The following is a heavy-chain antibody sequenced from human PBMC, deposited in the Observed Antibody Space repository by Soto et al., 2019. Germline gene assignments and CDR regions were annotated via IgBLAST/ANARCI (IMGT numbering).Heavy chain of an antibody. CDR1: GFTFSDYY. Sequence: PGGSLRLSCAASGFTFSDYYMSWIRQAPGKGLEWVSYISSSSSYTNYADSVKGRFTISRDNAKNSLYLQMNSLRAEDTAVYYCARERQQLVRDYYYGMDVWGQGTTVTVSS. J-gene: IGHJ6*02. CDR3: ARERQQLVRDYYYGMDV. CDR2: ISSSSSYT. V-gene: IGHV3-11*05. D-gene: IGHD6-13*01.